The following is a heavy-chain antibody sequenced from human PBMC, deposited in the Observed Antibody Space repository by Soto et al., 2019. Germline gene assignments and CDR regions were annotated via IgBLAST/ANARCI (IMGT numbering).Heavy chain of an antibody. V-gene: IGHV4-30-2*01. J-gene: IGHJ6*02. CDR2: IYHSGST. CDR1: GGSISSGGYS. Sequence: TSETLSLTCAVSGGSISSGGYSWSWIRQPPGKGLEWIGYIYHSGSTYYNPSLKSRVTISVDRSKNQFSLKLSSVTAADTAVYYCARGVTTYYYYGMDVWGQGTTVTVSS. D-gene: IGHD4-4*01. CDR3: ARGVTTYYYYGMDV.